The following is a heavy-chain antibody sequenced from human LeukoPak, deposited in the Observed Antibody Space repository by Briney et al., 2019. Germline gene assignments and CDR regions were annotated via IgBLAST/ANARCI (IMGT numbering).Heavy chain of an antibody. CDR3: AGDRGYCSGGSCYHNWFDP. CDR1: GYTFTSYA. J-gene: IGHJ5*02. D-gene: IGHD2-15*01. CDR2: INAGNGNT. V-gene: IGHV1-3*01. Sequence: WASVKVSCKASGYTFTSYAMHWVRQAPGQRLEWMGWINAGNGNTKYSQKFQGRVTITRDTSASTAYMELSSLRSEDTAVYYCAGDRGYCSGGSCYHNWFDPWGQGTLVTVSS.